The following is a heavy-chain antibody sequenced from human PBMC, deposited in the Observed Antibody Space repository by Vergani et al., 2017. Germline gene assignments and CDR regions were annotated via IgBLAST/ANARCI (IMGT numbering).Heavy chain of an antibody. V-gene: IGHV1-69*04. CDR1: GGTFSSSA. CDR3: ARELMVRGATIKNNWFDP. Sequence: QVQLVQSGAEVKKPGSSVKVSCKASGGTFSSSAISWVRQAPGQGLEWMGRIIPILGLANYAQKFQGRVTITADKSTSTAYMELSSLRSEDTAVYYCARELMVRGATIKNNWFDPWGQGTLVTVSS. J-gene: IGHJ5*02. CDR2: IIPILGLA. D-gene: IGHD3-10*01.